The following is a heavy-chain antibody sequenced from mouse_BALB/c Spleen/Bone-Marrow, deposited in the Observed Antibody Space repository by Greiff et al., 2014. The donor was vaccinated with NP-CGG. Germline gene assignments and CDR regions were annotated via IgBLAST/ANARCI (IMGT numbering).Heavy chain of an antibody. CDR3: AREKVYYGISWFAY. CDR1: GYSFTTYW. Sequence: QVQLKESGTEVVRPGASVKLSCKASGYSFTTYWMNWVKQRPGQGLEWIGMIHPSDSETRLNQKFKDKATLTVDKSSSTAYTQLNKPTSEGSAVYYSAREKVYYGISWFAYWGQGTLVTVSA. D-gene: IGHD2-1*01. V-gene: IGHV1S82*01. J-gene: IGHJ3*01. CDR2: IHPSDSET.